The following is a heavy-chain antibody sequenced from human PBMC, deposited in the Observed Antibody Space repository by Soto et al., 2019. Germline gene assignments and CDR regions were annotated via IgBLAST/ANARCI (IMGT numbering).Heavy chain of an antibody. Sequence: QVQLVQSGAEVKKPGSSVKVSCKASGGTFSSYTISWVRQAPGQGLEWMGRIIPILGIANYAQKFQGRVTIAADKSTRTAYMELSSLRSEDTAVYYGARARVVAATGWFDPWGQGTLVTVSS. V-gene: IGHV1-69*02. CDR3: ARARVVAATGWFDP. J-gene: IGHJ5*02. CDR2: IIPILGIA. D-gene: IGHD2-15*01. CDR1: GGTFSSYT.